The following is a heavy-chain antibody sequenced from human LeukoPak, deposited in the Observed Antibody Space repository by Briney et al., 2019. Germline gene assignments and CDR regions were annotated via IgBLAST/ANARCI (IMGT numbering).Heavy chain of an antibody. D-gene: IGHD5-24*01. Sequence: GGSLRLSCAASGFTFSSYTVNWVRQAPGKGLEWVSSISGRSSYIYYADSVRGRFTVSRDNAKNSLYLQMNSLRAEDTAVYYCARGGVRWLQFYPVDYWGQGTLVTVSS. J-gene: IGHJ4*02. CDR2: ISGRSSYI. CDR1: GFTFSSYT. V-gene: IGHV3-21*04. CDR3: ARGGVRWLQFYPVDY.